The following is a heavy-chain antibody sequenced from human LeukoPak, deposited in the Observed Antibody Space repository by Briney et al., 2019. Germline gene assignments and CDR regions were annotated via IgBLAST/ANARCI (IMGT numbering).Heavy chain of an antibody. CDR3: ARDPAEIPAAIGYYYYYMDV. D-gene: IGHD2-2*02. Sequence: ASVKVSCKASGYTFTSYGISWVRQAPGQGLEWMGWISAYNGNTNYAQKLQGRVTMTRDTSTSTVYMELSSLRSEDTAVYYCARDPAEIPAAIGYYYYYMDVWGKGTTVTVSS. V-gene: IGHV1-18*01. CDR2: ISAYNGNT. J-gene: IGHJ6*03. CDR1: GYTFTSYG.